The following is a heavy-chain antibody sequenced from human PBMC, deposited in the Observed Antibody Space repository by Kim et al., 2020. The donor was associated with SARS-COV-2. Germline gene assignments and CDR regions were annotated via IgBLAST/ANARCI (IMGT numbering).Heavy chain of an antibody. CDR3: ARTGLWFGESDY. V-gene: IGHV4-31*03. J-gene: IGHJ4*02. CDR2: IYYSGST. Sequence: SETLSLTCTVSGGSISSGGYYWSWIRQHPGKGLEWIGYIYYSGSTYYNPSLKSRVTISVDTSKNQFSLKLSSVTAADTAVYYCARTGLWFGESDYWGQGTLVTVSS. D-gene: IGHD3-10*01. CDR1: GGSISSGGYY.